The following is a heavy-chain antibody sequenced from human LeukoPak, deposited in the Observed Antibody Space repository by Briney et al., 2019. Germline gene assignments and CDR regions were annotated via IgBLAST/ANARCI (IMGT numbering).Heavy chain of an antibody. V-gene: IGHV3-11*01. Sequence: AGSLRLSCAASGFTFSDYYMSWIRQAPGKGLEWVSYISSSCSTIYYADSVKGRFTISRDNDKNSLYLQMNSLRAEDTAVYYCARDQYYYDSSGYKDWGQGAMATVSS. CDR2: ISSSCSTI. J-gene: IGHJ3*01. D-gene: IGHD3-22*01. CDR1: GFTFSDYY. CDR3: ARDQYYYDSSGYKD.